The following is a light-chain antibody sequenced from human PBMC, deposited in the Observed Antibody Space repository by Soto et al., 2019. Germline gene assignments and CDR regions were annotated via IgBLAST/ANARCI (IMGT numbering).Light chain of an antibody. CDR2: AAS. CDR3: QQANSFPPT. V-gene: IGKV1-12*01. Sequence: DIKMTQSPSSVLEPVGAKVTTTGRPGQGISSWLAWYQQKPGKAPKLLIYAASSLQSGVPSRFSGSGSGTDYTLTISSLQPEDFATYYCQQANSFPPTLGQGTKVDIK. J-gene: IGKJ1*01. CDR1: QGISSW.